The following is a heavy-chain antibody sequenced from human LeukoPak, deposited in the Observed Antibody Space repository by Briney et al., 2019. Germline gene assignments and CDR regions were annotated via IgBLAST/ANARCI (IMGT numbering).Heavy chain of an antibody. J-gene: IGHJ4*02. V-gene: IGHV1-58*02. CDR3: ASESSAGVDFDY. CDR1: GFTFTSSA. Sequence: GASVKVSCKASGFTFTSSAMQWVRQARGQRLEWIGWIVVGSGNTNYAQKFQERVTITRDMSTSTAYMELSSLRSEDTAVYYCASESSAGVDFDYWGQGTLVTVSS. D-gene: IGHD6-13*01. CDR2: IVVGSGNT.